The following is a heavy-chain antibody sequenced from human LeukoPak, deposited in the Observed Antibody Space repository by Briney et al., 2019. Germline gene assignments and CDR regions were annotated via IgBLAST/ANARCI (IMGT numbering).Heavy chain of an antibody. CDR3: ARGVLSGDYGRYFDY. V-gene: IGHV1-2*02. D-gene: IGHD4-17*01. CDR2: TNPTSGGT. CDR1: GYTFTTYW. Sequence: ASVKVSCKASGYTFTTYWIHWVRQAPGQGLEWMGWTNPTSGGTNYAQKFQGRVTMTRDTSISTAYMELSMLTSDDTAVYYCARGVLSGDYGRYFDYWGQGALVTVSS. J-gene: IGHJ4*02.